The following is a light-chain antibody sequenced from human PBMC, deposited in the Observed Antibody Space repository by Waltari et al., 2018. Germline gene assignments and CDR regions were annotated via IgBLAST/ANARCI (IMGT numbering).Light chain of an antibody. V-gene: IGKV3-15*01. CDR2: GGS. Sequence: DILMTQSPAPLSVSLGARATLSCRASQNINAKLAWYQLRPGQAPRLLISGGSTRATGVPARFSGSGSGIEFTLTISGLQSEDFAVYSCQQYNNWPQTFGQGTKLEV. CDR3: QQYNNWPQT. J-gene: IGKJ2*01. CDR1: QNINAK.